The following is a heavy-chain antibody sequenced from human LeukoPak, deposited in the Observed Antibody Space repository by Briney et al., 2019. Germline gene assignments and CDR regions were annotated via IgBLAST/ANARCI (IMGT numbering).Heavy chain of an antibody. CDR1: GGTFSSYA. CDR3: ATVVDCGGDCYPLGY. CDR2: IIPIFGTA. Sequence: ASVKVSCKASGGTFSSYAISWVRQAPGQGPEWMGGIIPIFGTANYAQKFQGRVTMTEDTSTDTAYMELSSLRSEDTAVYYCATVVDCGGDCYPLGYWGQGTLVTVSS. D-gene: IGHD2-21*02. J-gene: IGHJ4*02. V-gene: IGHV1-69*06.